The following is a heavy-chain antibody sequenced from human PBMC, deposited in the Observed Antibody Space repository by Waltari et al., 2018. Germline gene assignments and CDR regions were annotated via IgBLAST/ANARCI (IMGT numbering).Heavy chain of an antibody. Sequence: QVQLQQWGAGLLKPSETLSLTCAVYGGSFSGYYWSWIRQPPGKGLEWIGEINHRGSTNYNPSLKSRVTISVDTSKNQFSLKLSSVTAADTAVYYCARGRKGSGYYFDYWGQGTLVTVSS. CDR1: GGSFSGYY. V-gene: IGHV4-34*01. J-gene: IGHJ4*02. D-gene: IGHD1-26*01. CDR3: ARGRKGSGYYFDY. CDR2: INHRGST.